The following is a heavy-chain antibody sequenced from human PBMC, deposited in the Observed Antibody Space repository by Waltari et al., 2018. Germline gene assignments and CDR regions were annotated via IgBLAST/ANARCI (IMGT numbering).Heavy chain of an antibody. CDR3: ARAPWRRLRQPALFDY. V-gene: IGHV4-34*01. CDR2: INHSGST. J-gene: IGHJ4*02. Sequence: QVQLQPWGAGLLQPSATLSLTCAVHGGSFSGYYWRWIRQPPGKGLKWIGEINHSGSTNYNPSLKSRVTISVDTSKNQFSLKLSSVTAADTAVYYCARAPWRRLRQPALFDYWGQGTLVTVSS. CDR1: GGSFSGYY. D-gene: IGHD4-17*01.